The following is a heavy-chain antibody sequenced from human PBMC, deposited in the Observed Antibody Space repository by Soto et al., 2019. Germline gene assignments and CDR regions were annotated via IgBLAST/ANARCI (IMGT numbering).Heavy chain of an antibody. V-gene: IGHV4-59*08. CDR1: GGSISSYY. D-gene: IGHD6-13*01. Sequence: QVQRQESGPGLVKPSETLSLTCTVSGGSISSYYWSWIRQPPGKGLEWIGYIYYSGSTNYNPSLKSRVTISVDTSKNQFSLKLSSVTAADTAVYYCARLDAAADDAFDIWGQGTMVTVSS. CDR3: ARLDAAADDAFDI. CDR2: IYYSGST. J-gene: IGHJ3*02.